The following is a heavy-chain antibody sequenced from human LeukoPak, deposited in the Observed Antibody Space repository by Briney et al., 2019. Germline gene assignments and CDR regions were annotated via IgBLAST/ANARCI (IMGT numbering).Heavy chain of an antibody. CDR1: GFSFNSYP. V-gene: IGHV3-30*04. CDR2: ISYDGNNK. Sequence: GGSLRLSCAASGFSFNSYPMHWVRKAPGKGLVWVAVISYDGNNKYYADSVKGRFNISRQNSNITLSLQMHGLRVEDTAVYYCARPDGSESFYMANHYWGRGTLVTVS. J-gene: IGHJ4*02. CDR3: ARPDGSESFYMANHY. D-gene: IGHD3-10*01.